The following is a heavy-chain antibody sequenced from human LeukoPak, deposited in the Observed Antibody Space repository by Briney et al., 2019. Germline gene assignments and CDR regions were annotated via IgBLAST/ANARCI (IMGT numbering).Heavy chain of an antibody. CDR1: GFTFSSNS. CDR3: TKWSGFGDD. V-gene: IGHV3-23*01. J-gene: IGHJ4*02. D-gene: IGHD3-10*01. CDR2: ISGSGDST. Sequence: QPGGSLRLSCAASGFTFSSNSMTWVRQTPGKGLEWVSGISGSGDSTFYADSVKGRFTISRDNSRNTLYLQMSSLRPEDKAVYYCTKWSGFGDDWGQGTLVTVSS.